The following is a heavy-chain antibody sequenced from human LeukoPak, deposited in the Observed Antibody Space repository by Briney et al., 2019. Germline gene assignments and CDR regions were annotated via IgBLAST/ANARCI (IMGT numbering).Heavy chain of an antibody. CDR2: ITGDGAGT. J-gene: IGHJ6*02. CDR1: GFIFDDYA. CDR3: TKGRVATVGGAKYAMDV. D-gene: IGHD5-12*01. Sequence: GGSLRLSCAASGFIFDDYAMHGVRQAPGKGLEWVSLITGDGAGTYYEDSARGRFTISRDNSKNSLYLIMNSLRTEDTALYYCTKGRVATVGGAKYAMDVWGQGTTVTVSS. V-gene: IGHV3-43*02.